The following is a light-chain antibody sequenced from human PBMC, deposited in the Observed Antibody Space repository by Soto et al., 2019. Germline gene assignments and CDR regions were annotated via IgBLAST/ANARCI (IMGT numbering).Light chain of an antibody. J-gene: IGLJ1*01. CDR3: SSFAGSNNLPYV. CDR1: SSDVGAYDY. Sequence: QSALTQPPSASGSPGQSVTISCTGTSSDVGAYDYVSWYQQHPGEAPKLMIYEINKRPSGVPDRFSGSKSGNTASLTVSGLQAEDEADYYCSSFAGSNNLPYVFGTGTKVTVL. V-gene: IGLV2-8*01. CDR2: EIN.